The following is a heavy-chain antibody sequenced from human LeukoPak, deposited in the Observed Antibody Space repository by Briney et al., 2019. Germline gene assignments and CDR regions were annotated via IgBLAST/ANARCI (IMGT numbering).Heavy chain of an antibody. D-gene: IGHD3-16*01. V-gene: IGHV1-2*02. CDR1: GYTFTGYY. CDR3: ARDTDFEKSWGYYYYMDV. CDR2: INPNSGGT. J-gene: IGHJ6*03. Sequence: ASVKVSCKASGYTFTGYYMHWVRQPPGQGLEWMGWINPNSGGTNYAQKFQGRVTMTRDTSISTAYMELSRLRSDDTAVYYCARDTDFEKSWGYYYYMDVWGKGTTVTVSS.